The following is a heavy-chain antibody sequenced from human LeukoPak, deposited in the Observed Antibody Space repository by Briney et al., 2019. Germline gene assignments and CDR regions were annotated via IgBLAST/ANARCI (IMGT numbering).Heavy chain of an antibody. CDR2: ISSSSSYI. CDR3: ARDTEYSSSSFILYYYGMDV. V-gene: IGHV3-21*01. J-gene: IGHJ6*02. Sequence: GGSLRLSCAASGFTFSSYSMNWVRQAPGKGLEWVSSISSSSSYIYYADSVKGRFTISRDNAKSSLYLQMNSLRAEDTAVYYCARDTEYSSSSFILYYYGMDVWGQGTTVTVSS. D-gene: IGHD6-6*01. CDR1: GFTFSSYS.